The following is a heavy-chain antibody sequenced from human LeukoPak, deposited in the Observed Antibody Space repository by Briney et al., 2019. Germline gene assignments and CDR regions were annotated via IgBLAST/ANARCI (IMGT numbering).Heavy chain of an antibody. V-gene: IGHV3-33*01. J-gene: IGHJ4*02. CDR3: ARVRVRVPYYYDSSGYYSSFDY. Sequence: PGGSLRLSCAASGFTFSSYGMHWVRQAPGKGLEWVAVIWYDGSNKYYADSVKGRFTISRDNSKNTLYLQMNSLRAEDTAVYYCARVRVRVPYYYDSSGYYSSFDYWGQGTLVTVSS. CDR2: IWYDGSNK. CDR1: GFTFSSYG. D-gene: IGHD3-22*01.